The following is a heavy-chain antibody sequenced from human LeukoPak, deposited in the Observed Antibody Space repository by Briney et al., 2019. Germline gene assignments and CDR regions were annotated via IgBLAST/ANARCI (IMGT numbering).Heavy chain of an antibody. CDR2: IIPNSGGT. V-gene: IGHV1-2*05. Sequence: ASLKLSCKASGYTFTGYYMHWVRQAPGQGLEWMGRIIPNSGGTNYAQKFQGRVTMTRDTSLSTAYMELSRLRSDDTGLYYSESDADRVAMNGGTDFYYISVSGKGSTVTVSS. CDR1: GYTFTGYY. J-gene: IGHJ6*03. CDR3: ESDADRVAMNGGTDFYYISV. D-gene: IGHD2-2*01.